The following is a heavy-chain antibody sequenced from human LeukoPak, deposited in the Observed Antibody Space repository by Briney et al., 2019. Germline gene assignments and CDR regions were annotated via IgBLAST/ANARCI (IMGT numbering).Heavy chain of an antibody. CDR3: ARVDYGGNLY. J-gene: IGHJ4*02. D-gene: IGHD4-23*01. Sequence: ASVNVSCEASGYTSTSYSNRGVRHAPGRGREWMGWLSAYNGNTNYAQTLQGRVTMTTDTSTSTAYMELRSLRSDDTAVYYCARVDYGGNLYWGRGTLVTVSS. V-gene: IGHV1-18*01. CDR1: GYTSTSYS. CDR2: LSAYNGNT.